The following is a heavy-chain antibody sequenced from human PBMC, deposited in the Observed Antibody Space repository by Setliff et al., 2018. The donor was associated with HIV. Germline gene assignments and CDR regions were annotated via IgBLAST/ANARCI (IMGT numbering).Heavy chain of an antibody. Sequence: GASVKVSCKASGYTFTAYYIHWVRQAPGQGLEWMGRIYPNSGGTNFAQKFQGRVTVTTDTSTTTAYMELRSLRSDDSAIYYCARDWLPRVLRYWGQGTLVTVSS. D-gene: IGHD5-12*01. CDR1: GYTFTAYY. V-gene: IGHV1-2*06. CDR3: ARDWLPRVLRY. CDR2: IYPNSGGT. J-gene: IGHJ4*02.